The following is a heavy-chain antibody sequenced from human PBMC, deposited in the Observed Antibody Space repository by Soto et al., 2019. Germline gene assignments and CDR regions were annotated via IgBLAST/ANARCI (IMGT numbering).Heavy chain of an antibody. V-gene: IGHV3-64D*06. J-gene: IGHJ6*02. CDR3: VKGRSGEYYFDAMDV. D-gene: IGHD3-9*01. Sequence: GGSLRLSCSASGFRFRSYAMHWVRRAPGKGLEYVAGIRSIGGDTLYADSVKGRFTISRDQPKNTVFLQMSSLRIEDTAVYYCVKGRSGEYYFDAMDVWGQGTTVTVSS. CDR2: IRSIGGDT. CDR1: GFRFRSYA.